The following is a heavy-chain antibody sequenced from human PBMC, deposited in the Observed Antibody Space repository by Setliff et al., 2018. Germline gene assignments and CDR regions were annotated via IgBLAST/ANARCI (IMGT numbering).Heavy chain of an antibody. Sequence: PSETLSLTCNVSGDSISSTYHWGWIRQSPGKGLEWIGTIYHSGNTYYNPSLNSRLTISVDTSKNQFSLRLTSVTAADTAIYYCARLRNTQNGFFDYWSQGTLVTVSS. CDR3: ARLRNTQNGFFDY. V-gene: IGHV4-38-2*02. CDR2: IYHSGNT. D-gene: IGHD1-1*01. CDR1: GDSISSTYH. J-gene: IGHJ4*02.